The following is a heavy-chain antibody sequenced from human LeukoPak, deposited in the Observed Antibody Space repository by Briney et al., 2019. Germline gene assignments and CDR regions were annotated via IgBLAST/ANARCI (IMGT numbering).Heavy chain of an antibody. CDR3: ARDRPIDY. CDR1: GFTFSSYA. J-gene: IGHJ4*02. V-gene: IGHV3-64*01. Sequence: GGSLRLSCAASGFTFSSYAMHWVRQAPGKGLEYVSAISSNGGSTYYANSVKVRFTISRDNSKNTLYLQMGSLRAEDMAVYYCARDRPIDYWGQGTLVTVSS. CDR2: ISSNGGST.